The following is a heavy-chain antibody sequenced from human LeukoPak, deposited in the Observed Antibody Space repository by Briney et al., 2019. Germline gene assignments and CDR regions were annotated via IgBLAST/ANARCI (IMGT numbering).Heavy chain of an antibody. V-gene: IGHV3-7*01. D-gene: IGHD3-10*01. Sequence: SGGSLRLSCAASGFTLSSYWMDWVRQAPGKGLEWVANSKGDGSSKYYVDSVKGRFTVSIDNAKNSLYLQMNSLRAEDTAVYYCARDVVGSVDYWGQGTLVTVSS. CDR3: ARDVVGSVDY. J-gene: IGHJ4*02. CDR1: GFTLSSYW. CDR2: SKGDGSSK.